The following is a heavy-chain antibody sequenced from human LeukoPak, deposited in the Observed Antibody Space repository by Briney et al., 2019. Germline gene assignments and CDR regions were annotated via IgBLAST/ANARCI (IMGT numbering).Heavy chain of an antibody. CDR3: ARAGYDYGDSSDF. J-gene: IGHJ4*02. V-gene: IGHV1-2*02. CDR2: INPKNGDS. CDR1: GYPFTTYY. D-gene: IGHD4-17*01. Sequence: ASVNVSCKASGYPFTTYYIHWVRRAPGQGLEWMGCINPKNGDSKYAQKFQGRVTMTRATSIATAYMEVSRLTSDDTAVYFCARAGYDYGDSSDFWGQGTLVTVSS.